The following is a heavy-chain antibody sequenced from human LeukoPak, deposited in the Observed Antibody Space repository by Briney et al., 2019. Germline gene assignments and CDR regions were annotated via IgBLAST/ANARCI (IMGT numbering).Heavy chain of an antibody. CDR2: ISSSSTI. CDR1: GFTFSSYS. J-gene: IGHJ4*02. D-gene: IGHD4-17*01. Sequence: GGSLRLSCAASGFTFSSYSMNWVRQAPGKGLEWVSYISSSSTIYYADSVKGRFTISRDNAKNSLYLQMNSLRAEDTAVYYCAREPDYDAFDYWGQGTLVTVSS. CDR3: AREPDYDAFDY. V-gene: IGHV3-48*01.